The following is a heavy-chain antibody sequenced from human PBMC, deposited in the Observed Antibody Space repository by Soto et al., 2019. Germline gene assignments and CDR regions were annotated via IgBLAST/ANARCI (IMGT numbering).Heavy chain of an antibody. V-gene: IGHV3-23*01. Sequence: EVQLLDSGGGLVQPGGSLRLSSEASGFTFTAYDMNWVRQAPGKGLEWVSVVNGNGGSTYYADSVKGRFSISRDDSKNTAYLQMNSLRAEDTAVYYCRAYSYGQGVDYWGQGTLVTVSS. D-gene: IGHD5-18*01. CDR3: RAYSYGQGVDY. J-gene: IGHJ4*02. CDR2: VNGNGGST. CDR1: GFTFTAYD.